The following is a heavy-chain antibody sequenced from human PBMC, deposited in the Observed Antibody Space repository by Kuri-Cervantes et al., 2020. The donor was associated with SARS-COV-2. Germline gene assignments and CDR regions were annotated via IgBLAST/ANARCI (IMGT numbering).Heavy chain of an antibody. CDR1: GYSITNGYY. Sequence: GSLRLSCSVSGYSITNGYYWGWIRQPPGKGLEWIGSVYHSGSTDYNPSLKSRVTISVDTSKNQFSLKLTSVTAADTAVYFCVGIWSNYRFDYWGQGTLVTVSS. V-gene: IGHV4-38-2*01. D-gene: IGHD3-3*01. CDR2: VYHSGST. J-gene: IGHJ4*02. CDR3: VGIWSNYRFDY.